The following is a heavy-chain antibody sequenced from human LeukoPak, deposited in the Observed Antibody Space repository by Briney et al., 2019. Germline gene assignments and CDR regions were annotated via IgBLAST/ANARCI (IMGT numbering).Heavy chain of an antibody. CDR2: IYYSGST. J-gene: IGHJ5*02. CDR1: GGSFSGYY. Sequence: SETLSLTCAVYGGSFSGYYWSWIRQPPGKGLEWIGSIYYSGSTYYNPSLKSRVTISVDTSKNQFSLKLSSVTAADTAVYYCARDFLDYYDSSGYLSWGQGTLVTVSS. V-gene: IGHV4-34*01. D-gene: IGHD3-22*01. CDR3: ARDFLDYYDSSGYLS.